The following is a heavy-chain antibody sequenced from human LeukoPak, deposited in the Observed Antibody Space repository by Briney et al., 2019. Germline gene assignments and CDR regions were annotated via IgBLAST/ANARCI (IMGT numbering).Heavy chain of an antibody. CDR2: INRNGGST. CDR3: AKRKDFADFGSAYYPLDH. D-gene: IGHD3-3*01. Sequence: PGGSLRLSCEVSGFTFDDYGMNWVRQPPGKGLEWISDINRNGGSTSYAASVRGRFTVSRDNAKNPLYLQMTSLRVEDTALYYCAKRKDFADFGSAYYPLDHWGQGTLVTVS. V-gene: IGHV3-20*04. CDR1: GFTFDDYG. J-gene: IGHJ5*02.